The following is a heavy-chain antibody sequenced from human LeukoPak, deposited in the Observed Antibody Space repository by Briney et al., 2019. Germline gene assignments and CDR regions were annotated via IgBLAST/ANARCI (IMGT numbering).Heavy chain of an antibody. J-gene: IGHJ4*02. CDR3: AKDLGAAAGTGLFDY. CDR2: ISGSGGST. Sequence: GGSLRLSCAASGFTFSSYAMSWVRQAPGKGLEWVSAISGSGGSTYYADSVKGRFTISRDNSRNTLYLQMNSLRAEDTAVYYCAKDLGAAAGTGLFDYWGQGTLVTVSS. D-gene: IGHD6-13*01. V-gene: IGHV3-23*01. CDR1: GFTFSSYA.